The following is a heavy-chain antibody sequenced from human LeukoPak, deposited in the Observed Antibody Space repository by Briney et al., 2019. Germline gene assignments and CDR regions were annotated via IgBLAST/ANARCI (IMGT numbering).Heavy chain of an antibody. CDR1: GVAISSTSYC. J-gene: IGHJ5*02. CDR2: IYYSGRT. V-gene: IGHV4-39*01. D-gene: IGHD3-10*01. CDR3: AQSLGASTWFGNWFDP. Sequence: SETLSLTCTVSGVAISSTSYCWGWIRQPPGKGLEWIGSIYYSGRTYYNPSLKSRLTISVDTPKNQFSLKLSSVTAADTAVYYCAQSLGASTWFGNWFDPWGQGTLVTVSS.